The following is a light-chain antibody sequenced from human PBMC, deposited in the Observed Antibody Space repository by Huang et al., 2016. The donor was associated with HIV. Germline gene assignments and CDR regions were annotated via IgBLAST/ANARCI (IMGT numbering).Light chain of an antibody. CDR2: LGC. Sequence: DIVMTQSPLSLSVTPGEPASISCRSSQSLLHSNGYNYLDWYLQRPGQSPLLLFYLGCNRASGVPDRFSGSGSGTDFTLKISRVEAEDIGVYYCMQSLQTITFGQGTRLEIK. CDR1: QSLLHSNGYNY. CDR3: MQSLQTIT. V-gene: IGKV2-28*01. J-gene: IGKJ5*01.